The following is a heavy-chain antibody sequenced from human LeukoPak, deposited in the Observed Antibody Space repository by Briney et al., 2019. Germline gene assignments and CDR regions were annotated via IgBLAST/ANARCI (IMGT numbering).Heavy chain of an antibody. CDR1: GGSFIINA. V-gene: IGHV1-69*10. J-gene: IGHJ6*02. Sequence: AVTVSFKASGGSFIINAISWVRQAPGQGLEWMGGFIPTLGIATYAQKVQGRVTITADRATSTGYMELSSLRSEDTAVYYCARIQAVGVPVAIDAYYSYGMDVWGQGTAVTVSS. CDR2: FIPTLGIA. D-gene: IGHD2-2*02. CDR3: ARIQAVGVPVAIDAYYSYGMDV.